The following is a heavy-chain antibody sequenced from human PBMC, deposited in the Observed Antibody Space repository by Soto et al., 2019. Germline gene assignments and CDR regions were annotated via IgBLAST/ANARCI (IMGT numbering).Heavy chain of an antibody. Sequence: RGESLKISCKGSGYSFSNYWISWVRQMPGKGLEWMGRIDPSDSWTHYSPSFQGHVTISADKSISTVYLQWSSLKASDTAMYYCASLGGGRAVNRLGPWGQGTLVTVSS. J-gene: IGHJ5*02. D-gene: IGHD1-26*01. CDR2: IDPSDSWT. V-gene: IGHV5-10-1*01. CDR3: ASLGGGRAVNRLGP. CDR1: GYSFSNYW.